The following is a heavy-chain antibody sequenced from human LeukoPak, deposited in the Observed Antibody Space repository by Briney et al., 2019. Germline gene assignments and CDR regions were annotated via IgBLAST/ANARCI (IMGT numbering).Heavy chain of an antibody. J-gene: IGHJ4*02. CDR2: IIPILGIV. CDR1: GGTFSSYT. CDR3: ARERIAAASVFDY. D-gene: IGHD6-13*01. V-gene: IGHV1-69*04. Sequence: SVKVSCKASGGTFSSYTISWVRQAPGQGLEWMGRIIPILGIVNYAQKFQGRVTITADKSTSTAYMELSSLRSEDTAVYYCARERIAAASVFDYWGQGTLVTVSS.